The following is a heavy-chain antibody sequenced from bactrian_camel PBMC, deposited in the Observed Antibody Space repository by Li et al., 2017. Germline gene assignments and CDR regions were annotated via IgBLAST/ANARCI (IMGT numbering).Heavy chain of an antibody. Sequence: QLVESGGGSVQAGGSLRLSCVASGYTSSSYCMGWLRQAPGKEREGIAGIYTGAPRTYYADSVKGRVTISVDRAKNTLYLQMNNLSPEDTAMYYCAAVRYGVTWYPLCRARSADFGYWGQGTQVTVS. CDR2: IYTGAPRT. J-gene: IGHJ6*01. CDR3: AAVRYGVTWYPLCRARSADFGY. D-gene: IGHD6*01. CDR1: GYTSSSYC. V-gene: IGHV3S28*01.